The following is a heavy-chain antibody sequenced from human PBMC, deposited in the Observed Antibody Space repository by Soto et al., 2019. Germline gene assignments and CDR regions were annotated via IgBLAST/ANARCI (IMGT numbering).Heavy chain of an antibody. Sequence: GRSLRLSCAGSGFTFSIAWMSWVRQAPGKGLEWVGRIKSNPDGGATDFAAPVQGRFTISRDDSKNTLYLQLNSLKTEDTAVYYCTTESPYGAFLFDDWCQGPPVTVS. J-gene: IGHJ4*02. V-gene: IGHV3-15*01. CDR3: TTESPYGAFLFDD. CDR2: IKSNPDGGAT. CDR1: GFTFSIAW. D-gene: IGHD4-17*01.